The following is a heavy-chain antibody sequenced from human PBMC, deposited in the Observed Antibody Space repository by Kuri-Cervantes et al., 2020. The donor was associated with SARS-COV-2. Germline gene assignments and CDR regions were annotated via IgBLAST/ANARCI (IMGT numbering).Heavy chain of an antibody. Sequence: GESLKISCAASGFTFSLFAMHWVRQAPGQGLEWVAVILHDGNNKYYADSVKGRFTISRDNSKNTLVLQMDSLRAEDMALYYCARAYCSSTSCFKYFDYWGQGTLVTVSS. J-gene: IGHJ4*02. CDR2: ILHDGNNK. CDR3: ARAYCSSTSCFKYFDY. D-gene: IGHD2-2*01. V-gene: IGHV3-30-3*01. CDR1: GFTFSLFA.